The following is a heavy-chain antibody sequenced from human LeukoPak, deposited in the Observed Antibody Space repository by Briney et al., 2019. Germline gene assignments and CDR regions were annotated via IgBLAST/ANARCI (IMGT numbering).Heavy chain of an antibody. CDR3: ARDPYCSSTSCWGDV. V-gene: IGHV3-48*03. CDR1: GFTFSSYE. CDR2: ISSSGSTI. Sequence: GGSLRLSCAASGFTFSSYEMNWVRQAPGKGLEWVSYISSSGSTIYYADSVKGRFTISRDNAKNSLYLQMNSLRAEDTAVYYCARDPYCSSTSCWGDVWGQGTTVTVSS. J-gene: IGHJ6*02. D-gene: IGHD2-2*01.